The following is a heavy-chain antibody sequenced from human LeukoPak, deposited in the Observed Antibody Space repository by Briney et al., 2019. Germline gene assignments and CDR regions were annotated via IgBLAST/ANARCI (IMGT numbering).Heavy chain of an antibody. V-gene: IGHV1-69*06. J-gene: IGHJ4*02. CDR1: GGTFSSYT. D-gene: IGHD3-10*01. Sequence: ASVKVSCKASGGTFSSYTISWVRQAPGQGLEWMGGIIPLFGTPDYAQKFQDRLTITADKSTSTAYMELRSLRSDDTAVYYCARAITMVRAHFDYWGQGTLVTVSS. CDR2: IIPLFGTP. CDR3: ARAITMVRAHFDY.